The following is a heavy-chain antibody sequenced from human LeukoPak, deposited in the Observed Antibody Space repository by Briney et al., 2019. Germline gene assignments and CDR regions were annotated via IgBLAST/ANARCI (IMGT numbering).Heavy chain of an antibody. CDR2: TSGSGGST. D-gene: IGHD3-9*01. CDR1: GFTFSSYA. Sequence: GGSLRLSCAASGFTFSSYAMSWVRQAPGKGLEWVSGTSGSGGSTYYADSVKGRFTISRDNSKNTPYLQMNSLRAEDTAAYYCAKNQDNNFDWLANWGQGTLVTVSS. V-gene: IGHV3-23*01. J-gene: IGHJ4*02. CDR3: AKNQDNNFDWLAN.